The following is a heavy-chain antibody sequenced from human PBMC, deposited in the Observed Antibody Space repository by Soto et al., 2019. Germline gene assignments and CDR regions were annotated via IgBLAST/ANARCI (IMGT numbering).Heavy chain of an antibody. D-gene: IGHD3-10*01. Sequence: QVQLVESGGGVVQFGRSLRLSCTVSGFSLSAFPMFWVRQAPGKGLEWVAFISYDGRNEDYADSVKGRFTISRDNSKNTLYLQMNSLSSEDTAVYYCTKGVVREPAYFDSWGQGTLVTISS. V-gene: IGHV3-30*18. J-gene: IGHJ4*02. CDR2: ISYDGRNE. CDR1: GFSLSAFP. CDR3: TKGVVREPAYFDS.